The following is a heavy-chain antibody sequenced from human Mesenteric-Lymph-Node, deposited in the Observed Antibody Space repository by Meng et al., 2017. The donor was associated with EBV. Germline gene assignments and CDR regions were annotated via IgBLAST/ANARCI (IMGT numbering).Heavy chain of an antibody. CDR2: IYHSGST. V-gene: IGHV4-59*01. CDR3: ARGDFFDY. J-gene: IGHJ4*02. Sequence: QVQLRESGPGLVKPSETLSLTCTVSGDSITSYHWNWIRQPPGKGLEWIGYIYHSGSTNYNPSLKSRVTISVDTSKNQFSLKLLSVTAADTAIYYCARGDFFDYWGQGALVTVSS. D-gene: IGHD2/OR15-2a*01. CDR1: GDSITSYH.